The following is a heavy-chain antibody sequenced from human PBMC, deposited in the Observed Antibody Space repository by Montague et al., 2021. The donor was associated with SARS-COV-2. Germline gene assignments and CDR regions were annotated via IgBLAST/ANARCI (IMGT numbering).Heavy chain of an antibody. CDR1: GFPFSSYW. D-gene: IGHD5-18*01. CDR2: IKQDGSEK. J-gene: IGHJ4*02. V-gene: IGHV3-7*01. CDR3: TRLGWGYSDGLDY. Sequence: SLRLSCPASGFPFSSYWMSWVRQAPGKGLEWVANIKQDGSEKYYVDSVKGRFSISRDNAKNSLYLQMSSLRAEDTAMYYCTRLGWGYSDGLDYWDQGTLVTVSS.